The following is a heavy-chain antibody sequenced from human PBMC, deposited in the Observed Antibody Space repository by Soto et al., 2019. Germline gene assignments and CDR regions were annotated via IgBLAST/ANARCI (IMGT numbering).Heavy chain of an antibody. CDR3: ATPRGLQGFNY. CDR2: FDPEDGET. J-gene: IGHJ4*02. CDR1: GGTFSSYA. V-gene: IGHV1-24*01. Sequence: GASVKVSCKASGGTFSSYAISWVRQAPGQGLEWMGGFDPEDGETIYAQKFQGRVTMTEDTSTDTAYMELSSLRSEDTAVYYCATPRGLQGFNYWGQGTLVTVSS. D-gene: IGHD5-12*01.